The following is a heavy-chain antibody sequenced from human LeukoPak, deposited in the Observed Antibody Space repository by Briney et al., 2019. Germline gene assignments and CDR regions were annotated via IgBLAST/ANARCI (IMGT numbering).Heavy chain of an antibody. J-gene: IGHJ4*02. CDR3: ARVKVGAMGY. Sequence: SETLSLTCTVSGYSISSGHYWGWIRQPPGKGLEWIGSIYHSGSTYYNPSLKSRVTISVDTSKNQFSLKLSSVTAADTAVYYCARVKVGAMGYWGQGTLVTVSS. CDR2: IYHSGST. V-gene: IGHV4-38-2*02. D-gene: IGHD1-26*01. CDR1: GYSISSGHY.